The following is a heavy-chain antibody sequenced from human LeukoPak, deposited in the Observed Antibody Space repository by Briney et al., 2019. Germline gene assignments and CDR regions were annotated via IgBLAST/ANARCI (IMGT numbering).Heavy chain of an antibody. J-gene: IGHJ6*02. Sequence: SETLSLTCAVYGGSFSGYYWSWIRQPPGKGLEWIGEINHSGSTNYNPSLKSRVTISVDTSKNQFSLKLSSVTAADTAVYYCARQKNWYYGMDVWGQGTTVTVSS. V-gene: IGHV4-34*01. CDR1: GGSFSGYY. CDR2: INHSGST. CDR3: ARQKNWYYGMDV.